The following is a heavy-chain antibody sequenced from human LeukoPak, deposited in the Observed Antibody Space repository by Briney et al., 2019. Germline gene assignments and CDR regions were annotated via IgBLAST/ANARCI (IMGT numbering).Heavy chain of an antibody. D-gene: IGHD2-2*01. CDR3: ARADIVVVPAAGPAFDI. CDR1: GGSFSGYY. V-gene: IGHV4-34*01. J-gene: IGHJ3*02. Sequence: SETLSLTCAVYGGSFSGYYWSWIRQPPGKGLEWIGEINHSGSTNYNPSLKSRVTISVDTSKNQFSLKLSSVTAADTAVYYCARADIVVVPAAGPAFDIWGQGTMVTVSS. CDR2: INHSGST.